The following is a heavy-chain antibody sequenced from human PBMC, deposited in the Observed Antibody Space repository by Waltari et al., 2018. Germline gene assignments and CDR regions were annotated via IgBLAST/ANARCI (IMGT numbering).Heavy chain of an antibody. CDR2: KYHSGST. Sequence: QVQLQESGPGLVKPSETLSLTCAVSGYSISSGYYWGWIRHPPGKGLEWIGTKYHSGSTYYNPSLKSRVTISVDTSKNQCSRNMSSVTAADTAVYYCARETRSGYYPIDFWGQGTLVTVSS. D-gene: IGHD3-22*01. J-gene: IGHJ4*02. CDR3: ARETRSGYYPIDF. CDR1: GYSISSGYY. V-gene: IGHV4-38-2*01.